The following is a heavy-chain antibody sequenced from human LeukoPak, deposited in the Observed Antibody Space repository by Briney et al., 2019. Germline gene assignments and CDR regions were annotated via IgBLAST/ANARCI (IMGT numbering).Heavy chain of an antibody. CDR1: GFTVSSNY. D-gene: IGHD2-2*01. CDR3: ARKEGYCSSTSCFEYYYYGMDV. CDR2: IYSGGST. Sequence: GGSLRLSCAASGFTVSSNYMSWVRQAPGKGLEWVSVIYSGGSTYYADSVKGRFTISRDNSKNTLYLQMNSLRAEDTAVYYCARKEGYCSSTSCFEYYYYGMDVWGQGTTVTVSS. J-gene: IGHJ6*02. V-gene: IGHV3-66*02.